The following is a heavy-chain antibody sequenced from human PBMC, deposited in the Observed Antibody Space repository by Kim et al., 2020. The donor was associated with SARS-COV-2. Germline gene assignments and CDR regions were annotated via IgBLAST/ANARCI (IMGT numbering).Heavy chain of an antibody. CDR2: ISSSSSYI. D-gene: IGHD3-10*01. Sequence: GGSLRLSCAASGCTFSSYSMNWVRQAPGKGLEWVSSISSSSSYIYYADSVKGRFTISRDNAKNSLYLQMNSLRAEDTAVYYCARVYPVNNYYGSGSFDPWRQGTLVTVSS. V-gene: IGHV3-21*01. J-gene: IGHJ5*02. CDR1: GCTFSSYS. CDR3: ARVYPVNNYYGSGSFDP.